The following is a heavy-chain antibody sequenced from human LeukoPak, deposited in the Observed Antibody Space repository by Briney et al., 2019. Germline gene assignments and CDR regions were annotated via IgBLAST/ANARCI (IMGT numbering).Heavy chain of an antibody. D-gene: IGHD5-24*01. CDR1: GGSISSYY. V-gene: IGHV4-59*01. CDR3: ARGRDGYNSDY. CDR2: IYYSGST. J-gene: IGHJ4*02. Sequence: SETLSLTCTVSGGSISSYYWIWIRQPPGKGLEWIVYIYYSGSTNYNPSLKSRVTISVDTSKNQFSLKLSSVTAADTAVYYCARGRDGYNSDYWGQGTLVTVSS.